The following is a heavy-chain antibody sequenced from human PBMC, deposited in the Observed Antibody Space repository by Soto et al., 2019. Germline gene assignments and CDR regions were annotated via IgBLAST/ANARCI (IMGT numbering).Heavy chain of an antibody. J-gene: IGHJ6*02. V-gene: IGHV3-30-3*01. CDR1: GFTFSSYA. CDR2: ISYDGSNK. D-gene: IGHD2-15*01. CDR3: ARDHVVVAATFRASYYGMDV. Sequence: PGGSLILSCAASGFTFSSYAMHWVRQAPGKGLEWVAVISYDGSNKYYADSVKGRFTISRDNSKNTLYLQMNSLRAEDTAVYYCARDHVVVAATFRASYYGMDVWGQGTTVTVSS.